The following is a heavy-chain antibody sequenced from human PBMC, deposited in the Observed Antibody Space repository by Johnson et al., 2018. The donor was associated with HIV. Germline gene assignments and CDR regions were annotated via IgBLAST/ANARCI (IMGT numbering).Heavy chain of an antibody. J-gene: IGHJ3*02. V-gene: IGHV3-30*02. CDR1: GFTFIDYG. CDR2: IRYDGRNT. CDR3: ARELVLGAFDI. Sequence: QVQLVESGGGLVQPGGSLTLSCAATGFTFIDYGMHWVRQAPGRGLDWLTFIRYDGRNTFYADSVKGRFTISRDNSKITLYLQMNSLRAEDTAVYYCARELVLGAFDIWGQGTMVTVSS. D-gene: IGHD6-13*01.